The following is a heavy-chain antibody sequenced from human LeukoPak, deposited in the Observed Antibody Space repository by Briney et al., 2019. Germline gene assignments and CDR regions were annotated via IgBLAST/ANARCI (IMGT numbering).Heavy chain of an antibody. CDR1: GGSINNYY. J-gene: IGHJ3*02. D-gene: IGHD2-2*01. CDR2: IYSCGST. CDR3: ARLRCSGNTCASRGAFDI. V-gene: IGHV4-4*07. Sequence: SETLSLTCTVSGGSINNYYWSWIRQPAGKGLELIGHIYSCGSTNYNPSLKSRVTMSVDTSKNQFSLKLNSVTAADTAVYSCARLRCSGNTCASRGAFDIWGRGTMVTVSS.